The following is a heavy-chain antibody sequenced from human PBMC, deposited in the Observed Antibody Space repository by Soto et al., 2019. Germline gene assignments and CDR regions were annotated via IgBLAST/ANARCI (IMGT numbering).Heavy chain of an antibody. D-gene: IGHD3-22*01. V-gene: IGHV4-59*01. CDR3: ARVDDSSGYYVPEFDY. J-gene: IGHJ4*02. CDR1: GGSISSYY. Sequence: SETLSLTCTVSGGSISSYYWSWIRQPPGKGLEWIGYIYYSGSTNYNPSLKSRVTISVDTSKNQFSLKLSSVTAADTAVYYCARVDDSSGYYVPEFDYWGQGTRVTVSS. CDR2: IYYSGST.